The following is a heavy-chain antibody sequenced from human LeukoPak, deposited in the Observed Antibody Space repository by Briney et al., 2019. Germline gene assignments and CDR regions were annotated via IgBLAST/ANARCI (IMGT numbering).Heavy chain of an antibody. V-gene: IGHV4-4*07. CDR2: FYTSGST. J-gene: IGHJ4*02. CDR1: SGSISSYY. Sequence: SETLSLTRLVSSGSISSYYWNWIRQPAGKGLEWIEHFYTSGSTDYNPSLKSRVTMSVDTSKNQFSLKLSSVTAADTAVYYCASPAVAGTGGYLDYWGQGTLITVSS. D-gene: IGHD6-19*01. CDR3: ASPAVAGTGGYLDY.